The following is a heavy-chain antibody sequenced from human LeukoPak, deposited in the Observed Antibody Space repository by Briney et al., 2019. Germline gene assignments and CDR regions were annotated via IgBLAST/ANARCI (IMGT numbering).Heavy chain of an antibody. J-gene: IGHJ4*02. V-gene: IGHV3-30-3*01. CDR2: ISYDGSNK. Sequence: PGGSLRLSCAASGFTFSSYAMHWVRQAPGKGLEWVAVISYDGSNKYYADSVKGRFTISRDNSKNTLYLQMNSLRAEDTAVYYCAKDPPNSSSFYRFDYWGQGTLVTVSS. D-gene: IGHD6-6*01. CDR3: AKDPPNSSSFYRFDY. CDR1: GFTFSSYA.